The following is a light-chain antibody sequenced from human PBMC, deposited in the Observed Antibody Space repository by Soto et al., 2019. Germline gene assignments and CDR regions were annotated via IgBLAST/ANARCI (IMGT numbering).Light chain of an antibody. CDR1: QSLVHSNGYNY. CDR2: MGP. Sequence: DIVVTQSPLFLSVTPGEPASISCRSSQSLVHSNGYNYLDWYLQKPGQSPQVLIYMGPNRASGVPDRFSVSGSGTDFTLRINRVEAEDVGVYYCMQTVQTRTFGQGTKVDIK. V-gene: IGKV2-28*01. CDR3: MQTVQTRT. J-gene: IGKJ1*01.